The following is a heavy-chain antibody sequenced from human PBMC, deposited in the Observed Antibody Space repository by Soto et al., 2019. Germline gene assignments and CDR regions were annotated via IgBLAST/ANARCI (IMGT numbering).Heavy chain of an antibody. V-gene: IGHV4-31*03. CDR1: GGSISSGGYY. CDR3: ARVLGGSGRKRPSNWFDP. D-gene: IGHD3-10*01. J-gene: IGHJ5*02. Sequence: SETLSLTCTVSGGSISSGGYYWNWIRQHPGKGLEWIGYIYYSGSTYYTPSLKSRVTMSADTSKNQFSLKLSSVTAADTAVYYCARVLGGSGRKRPSNWFDPWGQGTLVTVSS. CDR2: IYYSGST.